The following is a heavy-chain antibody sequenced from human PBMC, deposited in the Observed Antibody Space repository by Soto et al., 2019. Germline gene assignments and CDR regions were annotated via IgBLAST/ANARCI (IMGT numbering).Heavy chain of an antibody. CDR2: VYYTGDT. J-gene: IGHJ6*02. CDR1: GGPDRSHN. V-gene: IGHV4-59*08. Sequence: QVQLQQSGPRLVKPSETLSLTCTVSGGPDRSHNWGWIRQPPGRGLEWIGYVYYTGDTAYNPSLRGRVTISADTSTNDISLTLNSVTAADTAVYYCVRQVIDYLHGLVDVWGQGTTVSVSS. D-gene: IGHD4-17*01. CDR3: VRQVIDYLHGLVDV.